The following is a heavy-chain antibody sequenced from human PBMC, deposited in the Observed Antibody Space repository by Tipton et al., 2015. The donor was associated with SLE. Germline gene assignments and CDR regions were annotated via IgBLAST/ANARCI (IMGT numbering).Heavy chain of an antibody. CDR3: ASGTTTSGNY. J-gene: IGHJ4*02. D-gene: IGHD1/OR15-1a*01. CDR2: IFSGGNT. V-gene: IGHV3-66*01. Sequence: SPRLSCTASGFTVTDNYMTWVRQAPGKGLEWVSVIFSGGNTYYADSVKDRFTLSRDRSKNMLYLQMDSLRVEDTATYYCASGTTTSGNYWGQGTVVTVSS. CDR1: GFTVTDNY.